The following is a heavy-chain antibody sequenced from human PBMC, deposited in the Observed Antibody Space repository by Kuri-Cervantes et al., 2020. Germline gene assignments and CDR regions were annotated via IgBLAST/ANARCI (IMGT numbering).Heavy chain of an antibody. D-gene: IGHD4-11*01. V-gene: IGHV3-13*01. CDR1: GFTFTTYD. Sequence: GGSLRLSCAASGFTFTTYDMHWVRQPLGKGLGWVSAIGTTGDTYYLDSVKGRFTVSRDNAKNSLYLEMNSLRAEDTAVYYCAVTYSNVLYSQHWGQGTLVTVSS. CDR2: IGTTGDT. CDR3: AVTYSNVLYSQH. J-gene: IGHJ1*01.